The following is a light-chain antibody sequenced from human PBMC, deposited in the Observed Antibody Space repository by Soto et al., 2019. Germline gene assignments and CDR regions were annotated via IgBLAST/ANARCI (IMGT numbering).Light chain of an antibody. CDR3: QHYSNSLRT. Sequence: EIVLTQSPGTLSLSTGVRATLSCRASQSISSTYLAWYQQRPGQAPRLLIYGASSRATGIPDSFSGSASGSDFTLAISRLDPEDFAVYCCQHYSNSLRTFGQGTKVEIK. CDR2: GAS. V-gene: IGKV3-20*01. J-gene: IGKJ1*01. CDR1: QSISSTY.